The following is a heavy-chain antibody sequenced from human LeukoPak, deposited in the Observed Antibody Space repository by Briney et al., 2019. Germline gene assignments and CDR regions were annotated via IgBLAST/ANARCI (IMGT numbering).Heavy chain of an antibody. CDR1: GGTFSSYA. CDR3: ARDRDGYNHNWFDP. CDR2: IIPIFGTA. V-gene: IGHV1-69*13. J-gene: IGHJ5*02. Sequence: GASVKVSCKASGGTFSSYAISWVRQAPGQGLEWMGGIIPIFGTANYAQKFQGRVTITADESTSTAYMELSSLRSEGTAVYYCARDRDGYNHNWFDPWGQGTLVTVSS. D-gene: IGHD5-24*01.